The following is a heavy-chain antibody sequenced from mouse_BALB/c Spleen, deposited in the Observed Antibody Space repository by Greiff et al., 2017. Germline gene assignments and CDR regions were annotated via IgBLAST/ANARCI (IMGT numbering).Heavy chain of an antibody. CDR3: TRGGVWGFDY. J-gene: IGHJ2*01. CDR1: GFTFSSYT. CDR2: ISSGGSYT. V-gene: IGHV5-6-4*01. Sequence: DVKLVESGGGLVKPGGSLKLSCAASGFTFSSYTMSWVRQTPEKRLEWVATISSGGSYTYYPDSVKGRFTISRDNAKNTLYLQMSSLKSEDTAMYYCTRGGVWGFDYWGQGTTLTVSS. D-gene: IGHD2-10*02.